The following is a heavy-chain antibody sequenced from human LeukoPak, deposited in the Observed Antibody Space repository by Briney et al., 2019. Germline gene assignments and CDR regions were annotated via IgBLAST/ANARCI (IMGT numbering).Heavy chain of an antibody. V-gene: IGHV3-23*01. J-gene: IGHJ4*02. Sequence: GGSLRLSCVVSGLTFSSYSMSWVRQAPGKGLEWVSGISASGGDTWYPDSVKGRFTISRDNSKNTLFLQMNSLRVEDTAIYYGAKDAAGPEYWGQGTRVTVSS. D-gene: IGHD6-13*01. CDR2: ISASGGDT. CDR1: GLTFSSYS. CDR3: AKDAAGPEY.